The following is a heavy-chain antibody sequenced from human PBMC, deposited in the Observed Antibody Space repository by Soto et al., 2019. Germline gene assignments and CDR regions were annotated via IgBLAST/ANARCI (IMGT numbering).Heavy chain of an antibody. CDR1: GGSISSCY. Sequence: PSETLSLTCTVSGGSISSCYWSWIRQPAGKGLEWVGSIYTSGSTNSNPSQKRRVTMSVDTSKHQFPMMLSAVTAAATVVYYCARDLLDDDSSALDAFDIWGQGTMVTVSS. CDR2: IYTSGST. D-gene: IGHD3-22*01. V-gene: IGHV4-4*07. CDR3: ARDLLDDDSSALDAFDI. J-gene: IGHJ3*02.